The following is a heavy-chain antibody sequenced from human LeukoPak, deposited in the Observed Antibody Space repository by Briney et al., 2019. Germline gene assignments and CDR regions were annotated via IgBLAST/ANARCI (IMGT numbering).Heavy chain of an antibody. J-gene: IGHJ6*04. CDR1: GFTFTTYS. V-gene: IGHV3-7*03. D-gene: IGHD1-1*01. CDR2: IKKDGSDK. CDR3: ARDPYNWNDGGYGMDV. Sequence: GGSLRLSYAASGFTFTTYSMSWVRQAPGKGLEWVANIKKDGSDKYYVDSVKGRFTISRDNAKNSLYLQTNTLRAEDTAVYYCARDPYNWNDGGYGMDVWGKGTTVTVYS.